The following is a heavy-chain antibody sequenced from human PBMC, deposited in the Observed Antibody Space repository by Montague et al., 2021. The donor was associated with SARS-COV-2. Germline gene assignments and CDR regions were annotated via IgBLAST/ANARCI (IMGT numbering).Heavy chain of an antibody. Sequence: SLRLSCAASGFTFSSYAMSWVRQAPGKGLEWVSAISGSGGSTYYADSVKGRFTISRDNSKNTLYLQMNSLRAKDTAVYYCAKDQVATIAGFGVWGQGTTVTVSS. CDR1: GFTFSSYA. D-gene: IGHD5-12*01. CDR2: ISGSGGST. CDR3: AKDQVATIAGFGV. J-gene: IGHJ6*02. V-gene: IGHV3-23*01.